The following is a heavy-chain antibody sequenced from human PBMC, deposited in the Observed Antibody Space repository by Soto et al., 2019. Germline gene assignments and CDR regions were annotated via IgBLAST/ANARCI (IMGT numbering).Heavy chain of an antibody. CDR3: AKDIVVVVAATSAFDI. J-gene: IGHJ3*02. D-gene: IGHD2-15*01. CDR2: ISGSGGST. V-gene: IGHV3-23*01. Sequence: VQLLESGGGLVQTGGSLRLSCAASGFTFSSYAMSWVRQAPGKGLEWVSAISGSGGSTYYADSVKGRFTISRDNSKNTLYLQMNSLRAEDTAVYYCAKDIVVVVAATSAFDIWGQGTMVTVSS. CDR1: GFTFSSYA.